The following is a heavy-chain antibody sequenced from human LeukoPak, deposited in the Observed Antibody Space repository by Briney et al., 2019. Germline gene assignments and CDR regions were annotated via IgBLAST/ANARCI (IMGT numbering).Heavy chain of an antibody. CDR1: GFTFSSYW. CDR2: IKQDGSEK. D-gene: IGHD2-15*01. J-gene: IGHJ4*02. Sequence: PGGSLRLSCAASGFTFSSYWMSWVRQAPGKGLEWVANIKQDGSEKYYVDSVKGRFTISRDNAKNSQYLQMNSLRAEDTAVYYCARGRIRDLFDYWGQGTLVTVSS. CDR3: ARGRIRDLFDY. V-gene: IGHV3-7*01.